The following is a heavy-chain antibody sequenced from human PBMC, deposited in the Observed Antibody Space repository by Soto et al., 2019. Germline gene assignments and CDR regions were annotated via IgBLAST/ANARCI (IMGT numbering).Heavy chain of an antibody. D-gene: IGHD3-16*02. CDR2: ISSSGSTI. CDR1: GFTFSDYY. CDR3: AREDTMITFGGVIVTDHAFDI. J-gene: IGHJ3*02. V-gene: IGHV3-11*01. Sequence: GGSLRLSCAASGFTFSDYYMSWIREAPGKGLEWVSYISSSGSTIYYADSVKGRFTISRDNAKNSLYLQMNSLRAEDTAVYYCAREDTMITFGGVIVTDHAFDIWGQGTMVTVSS.